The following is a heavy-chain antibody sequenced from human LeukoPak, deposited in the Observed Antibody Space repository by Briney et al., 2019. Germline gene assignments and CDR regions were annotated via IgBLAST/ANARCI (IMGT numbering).Heavy chain of an antibody. CDR2: INHSGST. CDR1: GGSFSGYY. CDR3: ASSGAFDI. J-gene: IGHJ3*02. Sequence: PSETLSLTCAVFGGSFSGYYWSWIRQPPGKGLEWIGEINHSGSTIYNPSFKSRVTISVDTSKNQVSLKLSSVTAADTAVYYCASSGAFDIWGQGTMVTVSS. V-gene: IGHV4-34*01.